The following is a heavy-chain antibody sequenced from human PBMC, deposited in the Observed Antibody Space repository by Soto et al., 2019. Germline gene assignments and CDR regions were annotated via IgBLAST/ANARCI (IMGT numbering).Heavy chain of an antibody. Sequence: GGSLRLSCAVSGLTFDTYAMSWVRQAPGKGLEWVSTIDRISSRTHYADSVKGRFTISRDNSRETLPLQMDSMRGEDTAIYYCAKKKGNYCSGGSCYSFDKRGQGLLLTVSS. CDR3: AKKKGNYCSGGSCYSFDK. D-gene: IGHD2-15*01. CDR1: GLTFDTYA. J-gene: IGHJ4*02. V-gene: IGHV3-23*05. CDR2: IDRISSRT.